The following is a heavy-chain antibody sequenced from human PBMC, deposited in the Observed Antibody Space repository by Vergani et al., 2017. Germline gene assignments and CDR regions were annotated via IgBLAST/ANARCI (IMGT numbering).Heavy chain of an antibody. D-gene: IGHD6-13*01. V-gene: IGHV4-31*03. CDR2: IYYSGST. J-gene: IGHJ4*02. Sequence: QVQLQESGPGLVKPSQTLSLTCTVSGGSISSGGYYWSWIRQHPGKGLEWIGYIYYSGSTYYNPSLKSRVTISVDTAKNQFSLKLSSVTAADTAVYYCARDRWSSSWYYFDYWGQGTLVTVSS. CDR1: GGSISSGGYY. CDR3: ARDRWSSSWYYFDY.